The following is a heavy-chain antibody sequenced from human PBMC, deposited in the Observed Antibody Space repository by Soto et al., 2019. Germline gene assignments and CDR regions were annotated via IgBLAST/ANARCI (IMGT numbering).Heavy chain of an antibody. D-gene: IGHD6-19*01. Sequence: QVHLVQSGAEVKKPGASVKVSCKASGYTFPSYGISWIRQAPGQGLVWMGWISAPTGHTKYTQNFQGRVTMTTDISTSTAQMELRGLRYDDTAVYYCARDGVGWPDHWWQGTLVTVSS. V-gene: IGHV1-18*01. J-gene: IGHJ4*02. CDR2: ISAPTGHT. CDR3: ARDGVGWPDH. CDR1: GYTFPSYG.